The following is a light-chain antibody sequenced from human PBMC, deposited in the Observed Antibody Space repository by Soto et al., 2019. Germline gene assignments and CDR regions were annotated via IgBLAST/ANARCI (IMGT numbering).Light chain of an antibody. CDR2: EVN. J-gene: IGLJ1*01. CDR1: SSDVGGYNY. V-gene: IGLV2-8*01. CDR3: SSYAGSNTPYV. Sequence: QSALTQPPSASGSPRQSVTISCTVTSSDVGGYNYVSWYQHHPGNAPKLMIYEVNKRTSGVPDRFSGSKSGNTASLTVSGLQAEDEADYYCSSYAGSNTPYVFGTGTKANV.